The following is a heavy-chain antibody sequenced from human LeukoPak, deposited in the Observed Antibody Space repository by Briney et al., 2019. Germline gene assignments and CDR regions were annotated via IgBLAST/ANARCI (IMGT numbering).Heavy chain of an antibody. J-gene: IGHJ5*02. CDR2: IYSGGNT. Sequence: GGSLRLSCAASGFTVTTKTMSWVRQAPGKGLEWVSDIYSGGNTDYRDSVKGRFTIYRDTSKNTLYLQMNSLTVEDTAVYYCARDLQQLVQRFGSWGQGTLVTVSS. V-gene: IGHV3-53*01. D-gene: IGHD6-13*01. CDR3: ARDLQQLVQRFGS. CDR1: GFTVTTKT.